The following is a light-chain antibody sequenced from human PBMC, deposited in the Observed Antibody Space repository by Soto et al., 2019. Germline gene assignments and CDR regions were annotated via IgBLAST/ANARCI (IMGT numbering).Light chain of an antibody. CDR2: DTS. CDR1: TGSVTSGHY. CDR3: LLSYSCARPV. J-gene: IGLJ3*02. V-gene: IGLV7-46*01. Sequence: QAVVTQEPSLTVSPGGTVTLTCGSSTGSVTSGHYPYWFQQKPGQAPRTLIYDTSNKHSWTPARFSGSLLGGKAALTLSGAQPEDEAEYYCLLSYSCARPVFGGVTKLTVL.